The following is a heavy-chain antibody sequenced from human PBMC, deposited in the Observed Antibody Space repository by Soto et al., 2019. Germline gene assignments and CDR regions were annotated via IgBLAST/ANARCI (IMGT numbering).Heavy chain of an antibody. D-gene: IGHD2-15*01. J-gene: IGHJ3*01. Sequence: SDNLSLTCPVSLGSISSYYWSWIRQPPGKGLEWIGYIYYSGSTNYNPSLKSRVTISVDTSKNLFSLQLSSVTPEDTAVYFCARAAVAFDAFDLWGQGKVVTVSS. CDR3: ARAAVAFDAFDL. CDR1: LGSISSYY. V-gene: IGHV4-59*08. CDR2: IYYSGST.